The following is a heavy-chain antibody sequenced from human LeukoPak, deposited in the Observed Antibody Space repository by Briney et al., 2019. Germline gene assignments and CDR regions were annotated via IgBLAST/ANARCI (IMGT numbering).Heavy chain of an antibody. CDR3: TKYYYDSSGYYSDAFDI. D-gene: IGHD3-22*01. CDR1: GFTFSNAW. V-gene: IGHV3-15*01. Sequence: PGGSLRLSCAASGFTFSNAWMSWVRQAPGKGLEWVGRIKSKTDGGTTDYAAPVKGRFTISRDDSKNTLYLQMNSLKTEDTAVYYCTKYYYDSSGYYSDAFDIWGQGTMVTVSS. J-gene: IGHJ3*02. CDR2: IKSKTDGGTT.